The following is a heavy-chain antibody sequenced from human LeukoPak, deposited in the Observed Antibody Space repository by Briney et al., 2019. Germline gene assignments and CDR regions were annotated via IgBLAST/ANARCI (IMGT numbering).Heavy chain of an antibody. CDR1: GYTFTGYY. V-gene: IGHV1-2*02. J-gene: IGHJ6*02. CDR2: INPNSGGT. Sequence: ASVKVSCKASGYTFTGYYMHWVRQAPGQGLEWMGWINPNSGGTNYAQKFQGRVTMTRDTSISTAYMELSRLRSDDTAVYYCAREGGPRSSGYYYGMDVWGQGTAVTVSS. CDR3: AREGGPRSSGYYYGMDV. D-gene: IGHD3-22*01.